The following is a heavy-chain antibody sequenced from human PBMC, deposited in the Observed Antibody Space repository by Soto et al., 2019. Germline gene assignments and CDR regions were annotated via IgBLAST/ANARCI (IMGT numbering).Heavy chain of an antibody. CDR3: ASSSAAVHRDYYYYGMDV. Sequence: QVQLVQSGAEVKKPGASVKVSCKASGYTFTSYGISWVRQTPGQGLERMGWISAYNGNTNYAQKLQIRVTTTPDTAASAGYSDRRSRRSVDTAVYYCASSSAAVHRDYYYYGMDVWVQGTTVTVS. V-gene: IGHV1-18*01. CDR1: GYTFTSYG. J-gene: IGHJ6*02. D-gene: IGHD2-2*01. CDR2: ISAYNGNT.